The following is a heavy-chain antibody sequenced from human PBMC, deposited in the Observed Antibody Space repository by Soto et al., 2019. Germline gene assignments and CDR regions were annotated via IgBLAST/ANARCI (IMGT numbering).Heavy chain of an antibody. V-gene: IGHV1-69*13. CDR1: GDTFSTYT. J-gene: IGHJ6*02. CDR2: IIPRSATS. D-gene: IGHD2-15*01. CDR3: ERDALVFVSSSVSSRYYYYAFGF. Sequence: SVKVSCKASGDTFSTYTITWMRQAPGQGLEWMGGIIPRSATSNYAQKFQGRVTITADESTNTAYMELSSLRSEDTAVYYCERDALVFVSSSVSSRYYYYAFGFWGQGTTVTVSS.